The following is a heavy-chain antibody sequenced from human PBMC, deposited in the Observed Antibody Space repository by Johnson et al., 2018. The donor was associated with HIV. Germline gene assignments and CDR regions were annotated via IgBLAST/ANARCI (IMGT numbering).Heavy chain of an antibody. CDR3: ARGWSGAFDI. Sequence: VQLVESGGGLAKPAWSPRLSCAASQFTFSTYYMNCVRQAPGSALELVGQVNPSGGSTYLIDSGKDRFIVSRDNAKNLLYLQMSSLRAEDTAVYYCARGWSGAFDIWGQGTMVTVSS. CDR1: QFTFSTYY. V-gene: IGHV3-25*03. J-gene: IGHJ3*02. CDR2: VNPSGGST. D-gene: IGHD2-15*01.